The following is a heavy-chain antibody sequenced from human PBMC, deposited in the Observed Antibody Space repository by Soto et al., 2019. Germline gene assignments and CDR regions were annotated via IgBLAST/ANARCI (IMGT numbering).Heavy chain of an antibody. CDR3: ARDKAYGLDV. Sequence: EVQLVEPGGGLVQPGGSLRLSCAPSEFAFNTYWMHWFRQVPGKGLEWVSRINGDGITRTYADSVKGRFTISRDNAENILYLQMNSLRAEDTAVYYCARDKAYGLDVWGQGTTVTVSS. V-gene: IGHV3-74*01. J-gene: IGHJ6*02. CDR1: EFAFNTYW. CDR2: INGDGITR.